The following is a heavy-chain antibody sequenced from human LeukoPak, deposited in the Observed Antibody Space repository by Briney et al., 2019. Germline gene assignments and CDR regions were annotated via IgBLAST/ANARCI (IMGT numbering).Heavy chain of an antibody. CDR3: ARGPYLTIFGVVINTSNWFDP. J-gene: IGHJ5*02. D-gene: IGHD3-3*01. CDR2: ISPYNDNT. V-gene: IGHV1-18*01. CDR1: GYTFTNYG. Sequence: ASVKVSCKASGYTFTNYGIIWVRQAPGQGLEWMGWISPYNDNTNYAQKLQDRVTMTTDTSTSTAYMELRSLRSDDTAVYYCARGPYLTIFGVVINTSNWFDPWGQGTLVTVSS.